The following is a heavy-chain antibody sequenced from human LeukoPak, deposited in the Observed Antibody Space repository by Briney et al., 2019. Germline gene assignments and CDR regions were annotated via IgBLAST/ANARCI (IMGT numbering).Heavy chain of an antibody. V-gene: IGHV3-23*01. D-gene: IGHD6-13*01. CDR3: AKDRLGAAAGFFDY. CDR1: GFTFSSYA. J-gene: IGHJ4*02. CDR2: ISDTGDST. Sequence: GGSLRLSCAASGFTFSSYALSWVRQAPGKGLEWVSGISDTGDSTYYADSVKGRFTISRDNSKNTLYLQMNSLRADDTAVYYCAKDRLGAAAGFFDYWGQGSLVTVSS.